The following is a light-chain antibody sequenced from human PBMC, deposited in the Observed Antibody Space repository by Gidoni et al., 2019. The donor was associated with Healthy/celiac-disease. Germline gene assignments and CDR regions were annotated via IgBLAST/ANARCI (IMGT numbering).Light chain of an antibody. V-gene: IGLV1-44*01. Sequence: QSVLTQPPSASGTPGQRVTISCSGSSSNIGSNPVNWYQQLPGTAPKLLINSNNQRPSGVPDRFSGSKSGTSASLAISGLQSEDEADYYCAAWDDSLNGYWVFGGGTKLTVL. J-gene: IGLJ3*02. CDR3: AAWDDSLNGYWV. CDR1: SSNIGSNP. CDR2: SNN.